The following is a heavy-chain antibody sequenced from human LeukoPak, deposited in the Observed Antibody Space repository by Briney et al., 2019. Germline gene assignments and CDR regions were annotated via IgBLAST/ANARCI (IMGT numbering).Heavy chain of an antibody. J-gene: IGHJ4*02. V-gene: IGHV3-74*01. CDR2: IITDGSST. D-gene: IGHD3-16*01. CDR1: GFTFSSYW. CDR3: ARASPVWDY. Sequence: GGSLRLSCAASGFTFSSYWMHWVRQAPGKGLVWVSRIITDGSSTNYADSVKGRFTISRDNAKNTLYLQMHSLRAEDTAVYYCARASPVWDYWGQGTLVTVSS.